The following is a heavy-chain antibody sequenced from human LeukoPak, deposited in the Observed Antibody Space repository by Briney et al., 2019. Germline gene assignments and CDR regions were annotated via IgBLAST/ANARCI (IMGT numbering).Heavy chain of an antibody. J-gene: IGHJ4*02. Sequence: SETLSLTCAVYGGSFSGYYWSWIRQPPGKGLEWIGEINHSGSTNYNPSLKSRVTMSVDTSKNQFSLKLSSVTAADTAVYYCAGGKATVTTHVADYWGQGTLVTVSS. V-gene: IGHV4-34*01. D-gene: IGHD4-17*01. CDR3: AGGKATVTTHVADY. CDR2: INHSGST. CDR1: GGSFSGYY.